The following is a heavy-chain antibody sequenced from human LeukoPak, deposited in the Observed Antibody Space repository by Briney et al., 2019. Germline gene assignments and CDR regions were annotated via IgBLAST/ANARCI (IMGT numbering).Heavy chain of an antibody. Sequence: PGGSLRLSCAASGFRFSTYAMSWVRQAPGKGLERISGISGSTGSTYYADSVKGRFTISRDNSKNTLYLQMTTLRAEDTAVYYCAKSDPLMTAAGLFDYWGQGTLVTVSS. CDR1: GFRFSTYA. J-gene: IGHJ4*02. V-gene: IGHV3-23*01. CDR3: AKSDPLMTAAGLFDY. CDR2: ISGSTGST. D-gene: IGHD6-25*01.